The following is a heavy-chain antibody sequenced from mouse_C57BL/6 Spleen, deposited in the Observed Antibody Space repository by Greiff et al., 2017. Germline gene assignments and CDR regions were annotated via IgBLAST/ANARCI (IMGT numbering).Heavy chain of an antibody. V-gene: IGHV1-50*01. D-gene: IGHD2-1*01. CDR1: GYTFTSYW. CDR2: IDPSDSYT. CDR3: ARSGNYLYYAMDY. J-gene: IGHJ4*01. Sequence: VQLQQPGAELVKPGASVKLSCKASGYTFTSYWMQWVKQRPGQGLEWIGEIDPSDSYTNYNQKFKGKATLTVDTSSSTAYMQLSSLTSEDSAVYYCARSGNYLYYAMDYWGQGTSVTVSS.